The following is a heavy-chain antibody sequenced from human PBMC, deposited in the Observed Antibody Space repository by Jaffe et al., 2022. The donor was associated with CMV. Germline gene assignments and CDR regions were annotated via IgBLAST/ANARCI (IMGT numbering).Heavy chain of an antibody. CDR1: GYSFTSYW. V-gene: IGHV5-10-1*03. CDR2: IDPSDSYT. CDR3: ARRDDYGDLREGPWFDP. D-gene: IGHD4-17*01. J-gene: IGHJ5*02. Sequence: EVQLVQSGAEVKKPGESLRISCKGSGYSFTSYWISWVRQMPGKGLEWMGRIDPSDSYTNYSPSFQGHVTISADKSISTAYLQWSSLKASDTAMYYCARRDDYGDLREGPWFDPWGQGTLVTVSS.